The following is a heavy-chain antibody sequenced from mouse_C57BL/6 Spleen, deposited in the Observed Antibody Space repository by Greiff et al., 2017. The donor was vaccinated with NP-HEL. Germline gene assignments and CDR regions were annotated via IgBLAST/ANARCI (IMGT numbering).Heavy chain of an antibody. CDR3: ARQGLLVVSYYFDY. CDR1: GFTFSSYG. V-gene: IGHV5-6*01. Sequence: EVQLVESGGDLVKPGGSLKLSCAASGFTFSSYGMSWVRQTPDKRLEWVATISSGGSYTYYPDSVKGRFTISRDNAKNTLYLQMSSLKSEDTAMYYCARQGLLVVSYYFDYWGQGTTLTVSS. CDR2: ISSGGSYT. J-gene: IGHJ2*01. D-gene: IGHD2-10*02.